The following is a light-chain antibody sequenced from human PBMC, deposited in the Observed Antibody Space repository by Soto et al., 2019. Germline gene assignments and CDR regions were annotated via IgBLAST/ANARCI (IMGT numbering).Light chain of an antibody. J-gene: IGKJ1*01. V-gene: IGKV1-27*01. CDR1: QGSSNY. CDR3: QKYNSAPWT. CDR2: AAS. Sequence: DIQMTQSPSSLSASVGDRVTITCRASQGSSNYLAWYQQKPGKVPKLLIYAASTLQSGVPSRFSGSGSGTDFNLTTSSLQPEDVATYYCQKYNSAPWTFGQGTKVEIK.